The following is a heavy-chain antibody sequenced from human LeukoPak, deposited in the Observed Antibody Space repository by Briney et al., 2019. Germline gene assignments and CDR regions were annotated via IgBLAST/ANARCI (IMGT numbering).Heavy chain of an antibody. CDR1: GFTFTSSA. Sequence: ASVKVSCKASGFTFTSSAVQWVRQARGQRLEWIGWIVVGSGNTNYAQKFQERVTITRDMSTSTAYMELSSLRSEDTAVYCCAASAYGSGSAFDYWGQGTLVTVSS. CDR2: IVVGSGNT. J-gene: IGHJ4*02. D-gene: IGHD3-10*01. CDR3: AASAYGSGSAFDY. V-gene: IGHV1-58*01.